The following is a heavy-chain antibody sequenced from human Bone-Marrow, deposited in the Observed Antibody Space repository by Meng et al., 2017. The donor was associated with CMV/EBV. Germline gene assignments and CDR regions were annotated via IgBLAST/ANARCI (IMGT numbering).Heavy chain of an antibody. J-gene: IGHJ4*02. D-gene: IGHD3-3*01. CDR1: GYTFINYG. V-gene: IGHV1-2*02. CDR2: INPNSGGT. CDR3: ARVLITIFGVVKPPLDY. Sequence: ASVKVSCKASGYTFINYGITWVRQAPGQGLEWMGWINPNSGGTNYAQKFQGRVTMTRDTSISTAYMELSRLRSDDTAVYYCARVLITIFGVVKPPLDYWGQGTLVTVSS.